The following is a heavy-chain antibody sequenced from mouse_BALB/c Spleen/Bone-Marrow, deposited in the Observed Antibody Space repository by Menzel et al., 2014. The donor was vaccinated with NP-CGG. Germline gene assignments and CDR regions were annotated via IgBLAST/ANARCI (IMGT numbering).Heavy chain of an antibody. CDR3: ARYTVVARGAMDY. CDR2: ISYSGST. Sequence: EVMLVESGPSLVKPSQTLSLTCSVTGDSITSGYWNWIRKFPGNKLEYMGYISYSGSTYYNPSLKSRISITRDTSKNXYYLQLNSVTTEDTATDYCARYTVVARGAMDYWGQGTAVTVSS. D-gene: IGHD1-1*01. V-gene: IGHV3-8*02. CDR1: GDSITSGY. J-gene: IGHJ4*01.